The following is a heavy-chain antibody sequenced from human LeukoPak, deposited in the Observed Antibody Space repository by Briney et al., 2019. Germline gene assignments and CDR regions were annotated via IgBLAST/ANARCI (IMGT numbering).Heavy chain of an antibody. CDR1: GFTFSNYA. D-gene: IGHD1-7*01. Sequence: HPGGSLRLSCTASGFTFSNYAMTWVRQAPGKGLEWVSVISGSAGSTYYADSVKGRFTISRDDSKNTLYLQMNSLRADDTAVYYCARTIAQYSNTWLYYYYGMDVWGQGTTSTVSS. V-gene: IGHV3-23*01. J-gene: IGHJ6*02. CDR3: ARTIAQYSNTWLYYYYGMDV. CDR2: ISGSAGST.